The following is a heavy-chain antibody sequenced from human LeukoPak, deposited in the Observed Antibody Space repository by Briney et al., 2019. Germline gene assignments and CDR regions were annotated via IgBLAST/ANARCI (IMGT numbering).Heavy chain of an antibody. CDR3: ARGSGSDWTNFDC. J-gene: IGHJ4*02. D-gene: IGHD6-19*01. CDR1: GYTFTTYY. V-gene: IGHV1-46*01. Sequence: ASVKVSCKASGYTFTTYYIHWVRQAPGQGLEWMGIISPSGGSTRYAQNFQGRITMTRDTSTSRVYMELSSLRSEDTAVYYCARGSGSDWTNFDCWGQGTLVTVPS. CDR2: ISPSGGST.